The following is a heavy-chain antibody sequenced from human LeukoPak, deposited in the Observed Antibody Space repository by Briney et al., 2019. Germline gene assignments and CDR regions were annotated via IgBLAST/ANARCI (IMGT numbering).Heavy chain of an antibody. D-gene: IGHD1-7*01. J-gene: IGHJ3*02. CDR3: ARGYNWNYMRAFDI. Sequence: GASVKVSCKASGYTFTGYYMHWVRQAPGQGLEWMGWINPNSGGTNYAQKFQGWVTMTRDTSISTAYMELSRLRSDDTAVYYCARGYNWNYMRAFDIWGQGTMVTVSS. V-gene: IGHV1-2*04. CDR1: GYTFTGYY. CDR2: INPNSGGT.